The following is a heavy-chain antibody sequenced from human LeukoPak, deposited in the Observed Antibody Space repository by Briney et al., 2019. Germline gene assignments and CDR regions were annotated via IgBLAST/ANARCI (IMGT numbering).Heavy chain of an antibody. Sequence: SETLSLTYTVSTVSFSSFYWSWIRQPAGKGLEWIGRIYTSGSTNYKPSLRSRVTMSVDMSKSQFSLKLSSVTAADTAVYYCAREIKEDYSDYWGQGTLVTVSS. J-gene: IGHJ4*02. V-gene: IGHV4-4*07. CDR2: IYTSGST. CDR3: AREIKEDYSDY. CDR1: TVSFSSFY.